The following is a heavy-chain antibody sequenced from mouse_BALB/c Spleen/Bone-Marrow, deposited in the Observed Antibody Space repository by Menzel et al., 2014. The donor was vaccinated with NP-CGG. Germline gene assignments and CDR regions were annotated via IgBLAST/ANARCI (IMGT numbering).Heavy chain of an antibody. CDR1: GYSFIGYF. J-gene: IGHJ2*01. CDR3: SRGGDY. V-gene: IGHV1-20*02. CDR2: INPYNADS. Sequence: DVQLEQSGPEMVKPGASVKISCKASGYSFIGYFINWVMQSHGKSLEWIGRINPYNADSLYNQKFRGKATLTVDKSSSTALMELRSLASEDSAVYYCSRGGDYWGQGTTLTVSS.